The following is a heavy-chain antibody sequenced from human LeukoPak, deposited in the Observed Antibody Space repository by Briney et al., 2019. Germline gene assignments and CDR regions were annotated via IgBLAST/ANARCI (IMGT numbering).Heavy chain of an antibody. V-gene: IGHV3-21*01. J-gene: IGHJ4*02. D-gene: IGHD6-13*01. Sequence: GGSLRLSCAASGFTFSSYSMNWVRQAPGKGLEWVSSISSSSSYIYYADSVKGRFTISGDNAKNSLYLQMNSLRAEDTAVYYCAKGIAAAGTNYWGQGTLVTVSS. CDR3: AKGIAAAGTNY. CDR1: GFTFSSYS. CDR2: ISSSSSYI.